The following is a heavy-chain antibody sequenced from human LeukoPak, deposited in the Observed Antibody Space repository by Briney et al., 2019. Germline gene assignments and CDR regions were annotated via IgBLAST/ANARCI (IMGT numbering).Heavy chain of an antibody. CDR3: ARSGAGQAFDI. CDR1: GFTVSSNY. CDR2: IYSGGST. V-gene: IGHV3-66*01. J-gene: IGHJ3*02. Sequence: LPGGSLRLSCAASGFTVSSNYMSWVRQAPGKGLEWVSVIYSGGSTYYADSVKGRFTISRDNSKNTLYLQTNSLRAEDTAVYYCARSGAGQAFDIWGQGTMVTVSS. D-gene: IGHD1-14*01.